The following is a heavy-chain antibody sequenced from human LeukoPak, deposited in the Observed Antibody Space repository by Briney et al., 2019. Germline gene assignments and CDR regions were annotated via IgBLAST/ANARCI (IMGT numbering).Heavy chain of an antibody. CDR3: ARADVVVTGMVDY. J-gene: IGHJ4*02. Sequence: ASVKVSCKASGYTFTSYDINWVRQATGQGLEWMGWMNRNSGNTGYAQKFQGRVTMTRNTSISTAYMELSSLRSEDTAVYYCARADVVVTGMVDYWGQGTLVTVSS. CDR2: MNRNSGNT. D-gene: IGHD2-21*02. V-gene: IGHV1-8*01. CDR1: GYTFTSYD.